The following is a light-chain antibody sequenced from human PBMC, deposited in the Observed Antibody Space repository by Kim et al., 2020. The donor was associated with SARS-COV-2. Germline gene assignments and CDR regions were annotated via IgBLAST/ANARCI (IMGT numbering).Light chain of an antibody. Sequence: GQSVTIACTGTSSGVGGYNYVSWYQQHPGKAPKLMIYEVSKRPSGVPDRFSGSKSGNTASLTISGLQGEDEADYYCCSYAGSYTEVFGGGTQLTVL. V-gene: IGLV2-11*01. CDR2: EVS. CDR3: CSYAGSYTEV. CDR1: SSGVGGYNY. J-gene: IGLJ2*01.